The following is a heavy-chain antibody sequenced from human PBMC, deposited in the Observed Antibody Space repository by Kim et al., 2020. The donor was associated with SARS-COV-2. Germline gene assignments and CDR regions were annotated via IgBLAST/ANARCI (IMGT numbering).Heavy chain of an antibody. V-gene: IGHV3-23*01. CDR2: ISGSGGST. D-gene: IGHD6-19*01. J-gene: IGHJ5*02. CDR3: AKDRREGSSGWYRGRNWFDP. CDR1: GFTFSSYA. Sequence: GGSLRLSCAASGFTFSSYAMSWVRQAPGKGLEWVSAISGSGGSTYYADSVKGRFTISRDNSKNTLYLQMNSLRAEDTAVYYCAKDRREGSSGWYRGRNWFDPWGQGTLVTVSS.